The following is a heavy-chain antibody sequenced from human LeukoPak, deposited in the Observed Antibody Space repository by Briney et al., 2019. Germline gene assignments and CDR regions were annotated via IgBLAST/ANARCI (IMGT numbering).Heavy chain of an antibody. J-gene: IGHJ4*02. D-gene: IGHD3-10*01. V-gene: IGHV4-59*01. CDR3: ARHVLLWFGELLYIDY. CDR2: IYYSGST. CDR1: GDSISSYY. Sequence: SETLSLTCTVSGDSISSYYWSWIRQPPGKGLEWIGYIYYSGSTNYNTSLKSRVTISVDTSKNQFSLKLSSVTAADTAVYYCARHVLLWFGELLYIDYWGQGTLVTVSS.